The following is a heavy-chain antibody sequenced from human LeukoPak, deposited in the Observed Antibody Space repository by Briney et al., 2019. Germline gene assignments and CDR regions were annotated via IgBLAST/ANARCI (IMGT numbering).Heavy chain of an antibody. J-gene: IGHJ4*02. V-gene: IGHV1-69*04. Sequence: GSSVKVSCKASGGTFSSYAISWVRQAPGQGLEWMGRIIPILGIANYAQKFQGRVTITADKSTSTAYMELSSLRSEDTAVYDCASENTIFGVASGGNYFDYGGQGPLVTVSS. CDR1: GGTFSSYA. CDR3: ASENTIFGVASGGNYFDY. D-gene: IGHD3-3*01. CDR2: IIPILGIA.